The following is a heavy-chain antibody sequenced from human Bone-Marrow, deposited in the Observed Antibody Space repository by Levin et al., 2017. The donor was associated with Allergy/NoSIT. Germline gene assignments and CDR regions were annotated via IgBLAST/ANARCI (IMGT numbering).Heavy chain of an antibody. CDR2: IKQDGSEK. D-gene: IGHD3-3*01. CDR3: ARELRFLEWLLLESDYMDV. V-gene: IGHV3-7*01. J-gene: IGHJ6*03. CDR1: GFTFSSYW. Sequence: GGSLRLSCAASGFTFSSYWMSWVRQAPGKGLEWVANIKQDGSEKYYVDSVKGRFTISRDNAKNSLYLQMNSLRAEDTAVYYCARELRFLEWLLLESDYMDVWGKGTTVTVSS.